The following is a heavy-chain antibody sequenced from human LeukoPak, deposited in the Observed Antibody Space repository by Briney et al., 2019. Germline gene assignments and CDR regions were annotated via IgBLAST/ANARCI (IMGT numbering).Heavy chain of an antibody. D-gene: IGHD6-19*01. CDR2: ISSSSSYI. Sequence: GGSLRLSCAASGFTFSSYSMNWVRQAPGKGLEWDSSISSSSSYIYYADSVKGRFTISRDNAKNSLYLQINSLRAEDTAVYYCAREFSSGFDYWGQGTLVTVSS. J-gene: IGHJ4*02. CDR3: AREFSSGFDY. CDR1: GFTFSSYS. V-gene: IGHV3-21*01.